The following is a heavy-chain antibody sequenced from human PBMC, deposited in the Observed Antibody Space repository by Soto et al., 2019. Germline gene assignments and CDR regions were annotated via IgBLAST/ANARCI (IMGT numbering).Heavy chain of an antibody. CDR2: INAGNGNT. CDR1: GYTFTSYA. Sequence: QVQLVQSGAEEKKPGASVKVSCKASGYTFTSYAMHWVRQAPGQRLEWMGWINAGNGNTKYSQKFQGRVTITRETSASTADMELSSRRCEETAAYYCARVPADILSGFDFWGQGTLVTVSS. CDR3: ARVPADILSGFDF. V-gene: IGHV1-3*05. J-gene: IGHJ4*02. D-gene: IGHD2-2*02.